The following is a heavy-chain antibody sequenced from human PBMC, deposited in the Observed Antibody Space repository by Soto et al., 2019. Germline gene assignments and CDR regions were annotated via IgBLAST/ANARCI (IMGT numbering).Heavy chain of an antibody. Sequence: PSETLSLTCTVSGGSISSGDYYWSWIRQPPGKGLEWIGYIYYSGSTYYNPSLKSRVTISVDTSKNQFSLKLSSVTAADTAVYYCATNVPRHGFSDYWGQGTLVIVSS. D-gene: IGHD3-16*01. CDR2: IYYSGST. V-gene: IGHV4-30-4*01. CDR3: ATNVPRHGFSDY. J-gene: IGHJ4*02. CDR1: GGSISSGDYY.